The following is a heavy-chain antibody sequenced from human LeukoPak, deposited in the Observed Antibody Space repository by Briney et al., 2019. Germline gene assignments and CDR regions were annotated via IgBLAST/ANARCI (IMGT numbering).Heavy chain of an antibody. V-gene: IGHV3-66*01. Sequence: GGSLRLSCAASGFTVSSNYMSWVRQAPGKGLEWVSVIYSGGSTYYADSVKGRFTISRDNSKNTLYLQMNSLRAEDTAVYYCAAHGIVAATYYYYGMDVWGQGTTVTVSS. CDR2: IYSGGST. CDR1: GFTVSSNY. CDR3: AAHGIVAATYYYYGMDV. D-gene: IGHD2-15*01. J-gene: IGHJ6*02.